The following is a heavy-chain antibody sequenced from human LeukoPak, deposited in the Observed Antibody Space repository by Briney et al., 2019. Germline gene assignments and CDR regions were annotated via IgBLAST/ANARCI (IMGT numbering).Heavy chain of an antibody. CDR3: ARHLIVGGGTVPNWFDP. Sequence: SETLSLTCTVSGGSISSYYWSWIRQPAGKGLEWIGRIYTSGSTNYNPSLKSRVTMSVDTSKNQFSLKLSSVTAADTAVFYCARHLIVGGGTVPNWFDPWGQGTLVTVVS. J-gene: IGHJ5*02. D-gene: IGHD6-13*01. V-gene: IGHV4-4*07. CDR2: IYTSGST. CDR1: GGSISSYY.